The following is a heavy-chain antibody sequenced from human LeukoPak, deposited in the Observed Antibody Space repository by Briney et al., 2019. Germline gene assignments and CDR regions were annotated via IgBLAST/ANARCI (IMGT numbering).Heavy chain of an antibody. CDR1: GFTFSSYW. J-gene: IGHJ5*02. V-gene: IGHV3-7*05. D-gene: IGHD2-15*01. Sequence: GGSLRLSCAASGFTFSSYWMSWVRQAPGKGLEWVANIKQDGVEQYYVDSVEGRFTISRDNAKSSLLLQMNGLRAEDTAVYYCARISQRSFDPCGQGTLVTVSS. CDR2: IKQDGVEQ. CDR3: ARISQRSFDP.